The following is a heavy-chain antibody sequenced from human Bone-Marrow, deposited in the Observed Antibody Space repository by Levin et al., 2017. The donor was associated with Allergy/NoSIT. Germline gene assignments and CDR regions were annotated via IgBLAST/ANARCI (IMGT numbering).Heavy chain of an antibody. CDR1: GFSLTSTGVG. V-gene: IGHV2-5*04. CDR3: VPRSGLRPIAAADYCAT. CDR2: IYWDDEK. D-gene: IGHD6-13*01. Sequence: GSGPTLVKPTETLTLTCSFSGFSLTSTGVGVGWIRQPPGKALDWLAVIYWDDEKRYSPSLRTRLSVTKDISKHQVVLTMTNMDPLDTGTYFCVPRSGLRPIAAADYCATWGQGTLVSVSS. J-gene: IGHJ4*02.